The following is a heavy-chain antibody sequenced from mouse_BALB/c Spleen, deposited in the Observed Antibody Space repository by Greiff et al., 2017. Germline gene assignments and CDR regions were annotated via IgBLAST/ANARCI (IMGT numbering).Heavy chain of an antibody. J-gene: IGHJ2*01. D-gene: IGHD2-3*01. Sequence: EVMLVESGGGLVKPGGSLKLSCAASGFTFSSYAMSWVRQTPEKRLEWVASISSGGSTYYPDSVKGRFTISRDNARNILYLQMSSLRSEDTAMYYCARGRGYYYFDYWGQGTTLTVSS. CDR2: ISSGGST. CDR1: GFTFSSYA. V-gene: IGHV5-6-5*01. CDR3: ARGRGYYYFDY.